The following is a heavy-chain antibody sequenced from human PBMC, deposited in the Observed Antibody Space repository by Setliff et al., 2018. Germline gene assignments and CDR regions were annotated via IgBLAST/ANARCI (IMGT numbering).Heavy chain of an antibody. Sequence: PSETLSLTCTVSGGGSINNYYWSWVRQSPGKGLEWMGFVHFGGDTNYNPSLKSRVTMSADTSNNQFSLNLRSVTAADTAVYFCARQPSSGAYYNPRPYYFDYWGQGTLVTVSS. D-gene: IGHD3-10*01. CDR2: VHFGGDT. CDR1: GGGSINNYY. V-gene: IGHV4-59*08. J-gene: IGHJ4*02. CDR3: ARQPSSGAYYNPRPYYFDY.